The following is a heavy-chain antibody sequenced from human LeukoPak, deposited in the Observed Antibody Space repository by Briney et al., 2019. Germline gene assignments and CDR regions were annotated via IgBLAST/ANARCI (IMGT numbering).Heavy chain of an antibody. D-gene: IGHD4-23*01. Sequence: SESLSLTCTVSGGSISSYYWSWIRQPPGKGLEWIGYIYYSGSTNYNPSLKSRVTISVDTSKNQFSLKLSSVTAADTAVYYCARDGSWGYGGNAFLVWGQGTLVTVSS. J-gene: IGHJ4*02. CDR1: GGSISSYY. V-gene: IGHV4-59*01. CDR3: ARDGSWGYGGNAFLV. CDR2: IYYSGST.